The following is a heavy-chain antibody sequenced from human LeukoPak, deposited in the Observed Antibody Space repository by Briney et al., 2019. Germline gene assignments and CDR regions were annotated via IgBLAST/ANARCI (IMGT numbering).Heavy chain of an antibody. J-gene: IGHJ5*02. CDR2: IIPIFGTA. CDR1: GYTFTSYG. V-gene: IGHV1-69*13. CDR3: ARVVLEGSSGWFDP. D-gene: IGHD2-21*01. Sequence: ASVKVSCTASGYTFTSYGISWVRQAPGQGLEWMGGIIPIFGTADYAQKFQGRVTITAEESTSTVYMELSSLRSEDTAVYYCARVVLEGSSGWFDPWGQGTLVTVSS.